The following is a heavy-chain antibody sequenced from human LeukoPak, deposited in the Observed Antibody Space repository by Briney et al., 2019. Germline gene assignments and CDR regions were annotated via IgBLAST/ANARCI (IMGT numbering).Heavy chain of an antibody. Sequence: SETLSLTCAVYGGSFSGYYWSWIRQPPGKGLEWIGEINHGGSTNYNPSLKSRVTISVDTSKNQFSLKLSSVTAADTAVYYCARGHRVASSSSRQYYFDYRGQGTLVTVSS. CDR3: ARGHRVASSSSRQYYFDY. CDR2: INHGGST. CDR1: GGSFSGYY. J-gene: IGHJ4*02. V-gene: IGHV4-34*01. D-gene: IGHD6-6*01.